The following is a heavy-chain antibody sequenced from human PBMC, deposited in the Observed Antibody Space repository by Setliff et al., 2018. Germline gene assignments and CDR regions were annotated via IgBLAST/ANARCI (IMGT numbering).Heavy chain of an antibody. D-gene: IGHD3-16*01. J-gene: IGHJ4*02. CDR2: INPRAGTT. CDR3: ARDPLGLEDITLFDY. V-gene: IGHV1-46*04. Sequence: ASVKVSCKASGYTFTNYYINWVRQAPGQGLEWMGIINPRAGTTSYAQKLQGRVTMTRDTSTNTVYMELTGLRYDDTAIYYCARDPLGLEDITLFDYWGQGTLVTVSS. CDR1: GYTFTNYY.